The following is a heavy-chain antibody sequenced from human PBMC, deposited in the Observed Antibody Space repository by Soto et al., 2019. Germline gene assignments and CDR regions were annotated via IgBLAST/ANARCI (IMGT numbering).Heavy chain of an antibody. Sequence: PSETLSLTFTVSGSSISSGDHYWSWIRQPKAKGLEWTGYLYHTGSTYFNPSLKSRISMSVDTSKNQIYLNVTSVTAADAAVYFCDRAGIPAAPYAYWGQGTLVTVSS. CDR3: DRAGIPAAPYAY. V-gene: IGHV4-30-4*08. CDR2: LYHTGST. D-gene: IGHD2-2*01. CDR1: GSSISSGDHY. J-gene: IGHJ4*02.